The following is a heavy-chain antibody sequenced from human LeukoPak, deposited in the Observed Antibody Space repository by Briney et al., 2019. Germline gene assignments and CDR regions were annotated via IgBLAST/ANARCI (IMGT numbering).Heavy chain of an antibody. D-gene: IGHD4-17*01. CDR3: ARRGDHGDAFDI. V-gene: IGHV4-30-2*01. J-gene: IGHJ3*02. CDR1: GGSISSGGYY. Sequence: PSQTLSLTCTVSGGSISSGGYYWSWIRQPPGKGLEWIGYIYHSGSTYYNPSLKSRVTISVDTSKTQFSLKLSSVTAADTAVYYCARRGDHGDAFDIWGQGTKVTVSS. CDR2: IYHSGST.